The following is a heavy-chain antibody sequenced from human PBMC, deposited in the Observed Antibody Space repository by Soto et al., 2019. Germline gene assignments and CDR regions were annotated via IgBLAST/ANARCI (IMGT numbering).Heavy chain of an antibody. Sequence: GGSLRLSCAASGFTFSSYAMSWVRQAPGKGLEWVSVIYSGGSTYYADSVKGRFTISRDNSKNTLYLQMNSLRAEDTAVYYCARDPGEGYMDVWGKGTTVTVSS. D-gene: IGHD1-26*01. CDR2: IYSGGST. J-gene: IGHJ6*03. CDR1: GFTFSSYA. V-gene: IGHV3-53*01. CDR3: ARDPGEGYMDV.